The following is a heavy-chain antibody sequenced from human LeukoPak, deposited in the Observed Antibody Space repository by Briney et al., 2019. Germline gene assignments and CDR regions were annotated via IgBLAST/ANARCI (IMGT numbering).Heavy chain of an antibody. CDR3: ARDPSMIVVVTLPGAFDI. V-gene: IGHV4-38-2*02. J-gene: IGHJ3*02. D-gene: IGHD3-22*01. CDR1: GGSISSYY. CDR2: IYHSGST. Sequence: SETLSLTCTVSGGSISSYYWSWIRQPPGKGPEWIGSIYHSGSTYYNPSLKSRVTISVDTSKNQFSLKLSSVTAADTAVYYCARDPSMIVVVTLPGAFDIWGQGTMVTVSS.